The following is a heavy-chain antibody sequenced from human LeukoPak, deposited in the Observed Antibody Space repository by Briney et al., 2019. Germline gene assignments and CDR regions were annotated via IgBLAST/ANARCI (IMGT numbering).Heavy chain of an antibody. CDR1: GGSFSGYY. CDR3: ARHCCSGPAKRVFDI. D-gene: IGHD2-15*01. J-gene: IGHJ3*02. V-gene: IGHV4-34*01. CDR2: INHSGST. Sequence: SETLSLTCAVYGGSFSGYYWSWTRQPPGKGLEWIGEINHSGSTNYNPSLKSRVTISVDTSNNQFSLRLGSVTAADTAVYHCARHCCSGPAKRVFDIWGQGTMVTVSS.